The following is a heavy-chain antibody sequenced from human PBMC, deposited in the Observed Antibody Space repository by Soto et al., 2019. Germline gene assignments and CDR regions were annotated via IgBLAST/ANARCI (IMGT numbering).Heavy chain of an antibody. D-gene: IGHD4-17*01. CDR2: IYWDDEK. V-gene: IGHV2-5*02. CDR3: AHRADYEDFPVLRSFDY. J-gene: IGHJ4*02. Sequence: QITLKESGPTLAKPTQTLTLTCTFSGFSLSTTGVAVGWIRQPPGKAPQWLALIYWDDEKRYSPTLKSRLTIARDTSKNQVVLTMTNMDPVDTATYYCAHRADYEDFPVLRSFDYWGQGTLVTVSS. CDR1: GFSLSTTGVA.